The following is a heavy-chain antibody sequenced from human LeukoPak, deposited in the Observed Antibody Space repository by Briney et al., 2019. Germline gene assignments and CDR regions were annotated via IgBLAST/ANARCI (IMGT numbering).Heavy chain of an antibody. J-gene: IGHJ6*02. CDR3: ARVLGPAYYYYGMDV. CDR2: IYYSGST. D-gene: IGHD3-16*01. CDR1: GDSITSGLYY. V-gene: IGHV4-61*01. Sequence: SQTLSLTCTVSGDSITSGLYYWSWIRRPPGKGLEWIGYIYYSGSTNYNPSLKSRVTISVDTSKNQFSLKLSSVTAADTAVYYCARVLGPAYYYYGMDVWGQGTTVTVSS.